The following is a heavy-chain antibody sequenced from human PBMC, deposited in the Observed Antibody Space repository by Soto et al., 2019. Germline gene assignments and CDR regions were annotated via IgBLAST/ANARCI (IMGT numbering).Heavy chain of an antibody. J-gene: IGHJ4*02. CDR2: IKSKTDGGTT. D-gene: IGHD3-10*01. CDR3: TTALWFGELLQDY. V-gene: IGHV3-15*01. CDR1: GFTFSYAW. Sequence: GGSLRLSCAASGFTFSYAWMNWVRQAPGKGLEWVGRIKSKTDGGTTDYAAPVKGRFTVSRDDSKSTLFLQMDTLTTEDTAVYFCTTALWFGELLQDYWGQGTLVTVSS.